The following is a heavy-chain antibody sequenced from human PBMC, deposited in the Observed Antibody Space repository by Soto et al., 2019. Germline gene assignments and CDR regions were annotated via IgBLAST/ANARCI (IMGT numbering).Heavy chain of an antibody. CDR1: GFTFSSYS. V-gene: IGHV3-21*01. CDR3: ARDLYYDSSGYYYDGMDV. Sequence: GGSLRLSCAASGFTFSSYSMNWVRQAPGKGLEWVSSISSSSSYIYYADSVKGRFTISRDNAKNSLYLQMNSLRAEDTAVYYCARDLYYDSSGYYYDGMDVWGQGTTATVSS. D-gene: IGHD3-22*01. J-gene: IGHJ6*02. CDR2: ISSSSSYI.